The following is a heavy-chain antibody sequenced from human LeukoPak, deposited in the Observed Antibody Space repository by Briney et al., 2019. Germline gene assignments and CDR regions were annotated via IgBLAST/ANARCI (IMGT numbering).Heavy chain of an antibody. CDR2: IRSDGSST. CDR1: GFSFSAYI. CDR3: TRRYGGHSGWAGYHDS. Sequence: GGSXXLSCVASGFSFSAYIMHWVRQAPGKGMEYVSAIRSDGSSTFYPNSVKGRFTISRDNSKSTLYLQMGSLRAEDTAVYYCTRRYGGHSGWAGYHDSWGQGTLVTVSS. V-gene: IGHV3-64*01. J-gene: IGHJ4*02. D-gene: IGHD6-19*01.